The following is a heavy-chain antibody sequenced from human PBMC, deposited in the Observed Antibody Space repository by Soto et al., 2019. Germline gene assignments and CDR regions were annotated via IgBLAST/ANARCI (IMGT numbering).Heavy chain of an antibody. V-gene: IGHV3-23*01. CDR1: GFTFSSYT. Sequence: PGGSLRLSCAASGFTFSSYTMMWVRQAPGRGLEWVSGISGNGGNTYYAESVKGRFTISRDNSMNTLYLQMNTLRAEDTAVYYCAKGLSAVLIRYSDYWGQGALVTVSS. D-gene: IGHD2-8*01. CDR2: ISGNGGNT. CDR3: AKGLSAVLIRYSDY. J-gene: IGHJ4*02.